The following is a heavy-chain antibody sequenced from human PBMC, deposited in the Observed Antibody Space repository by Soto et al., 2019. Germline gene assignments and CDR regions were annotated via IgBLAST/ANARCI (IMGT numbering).Heavy chain of an antibody. CDR3: AKDHLCSGGSCYFYYYGMDV. Sequence: GGSLRHSCAASGFTFSSYGMHWVRQAPGKGLEWVAVISYDGSNKYYADSVKGRFTISRDNSKNTLYLQMNSLRAEDTAVYYCAKDHLCSGGSCYFYYYGMDVWGQGTTVTVSS. CDR1: GFTFSSYG. J-gene: IGHJ6*02. V-gene: IGHV3-30*18. CDR2: ISYDGSNK. D-gene: IGHD2-15*01.